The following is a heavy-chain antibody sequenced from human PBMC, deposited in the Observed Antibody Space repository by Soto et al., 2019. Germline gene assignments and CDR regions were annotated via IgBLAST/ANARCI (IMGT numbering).Heavy chain of an antibody. V-gene: IGHV1-18*01. CDR2: ISAYSGNT. CDR1: GYSFSSYS. D-gene: IGHD5-12*01. J-gene: IGHJ4*02. Sequence: QVQLVQSGPEVKKPGDSVKVSCKASGYSFSSYSITWVRQAPGQGLEWMGWISAYSGNTHFAQNFQDRVILTTDTSTNTAYMELRSLKSDDTAIYYCARERGGFDYFDYWGQGTQVTVSS. CDR3: ARERGGFDYFDY.